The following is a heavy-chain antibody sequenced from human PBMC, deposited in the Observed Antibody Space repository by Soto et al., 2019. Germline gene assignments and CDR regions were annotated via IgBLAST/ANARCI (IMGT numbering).Heavy chain of an antibody. CDR3: AREKSIXFLEWSRDGPSAPAFDI. V-gene: IGHV1-18*01. D-gene: IGHD3-3*01. CDR1: GYTFTSYG. CDR2: ISAYNGNT. J-gene: IGHJ3*02. Sequence: ASVKVSCKASGYTFTSYGISWVRQAPGQGLEWMGWISAYNGNTNYAQKLQGRVTMTTDTSTSTAYMELRSLRSDDTAVYYCAREKSIXFLEWSRDGPSAPAFDIWGQGTMVTVSS.